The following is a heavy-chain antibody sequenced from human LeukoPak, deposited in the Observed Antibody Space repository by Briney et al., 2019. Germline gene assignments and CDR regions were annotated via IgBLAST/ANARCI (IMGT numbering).Heavy chain of an antibody. CDR1: GSTFSSYA. CDR2: ISGSGGST. CDR3: AKRGRDGYNMHY. V-gene: IGHV3-23*01. D-gene: IGHD5-24*01. Sequence: PGGSLRLSCAASGSTFSSYAMSWVRQAPGKGLEWVSAISGSGGSTYYADSVKGRFTISRDNSKNTLYLQMNSLRAEDTAVYYCAKRGRDGYNMHYWGQGTLVTVSS. J-gene: IGHJ4*02.